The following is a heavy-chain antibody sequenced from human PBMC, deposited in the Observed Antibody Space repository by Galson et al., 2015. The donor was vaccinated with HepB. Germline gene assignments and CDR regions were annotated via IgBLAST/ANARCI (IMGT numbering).Heavy chain of an antibody. CDR3: AKEEGTTPTPTPAY. CDR2: ISSDGSDK. CDR1: GFTFSSIG. Sequence: SLRLSCAASGFTFSSIGMHWVRHTPGKGLEWVALISSDGSDKYYADSVRGRFTISRDNSKNTLSLQMNSLRAGDTAVYYCAKEEGTTPTPTPAYWGQGTLVTVSS. J-gene: IGHJ4*02. V-gene: IGHV3-30*18. D-gene: IGHD4-17*01.